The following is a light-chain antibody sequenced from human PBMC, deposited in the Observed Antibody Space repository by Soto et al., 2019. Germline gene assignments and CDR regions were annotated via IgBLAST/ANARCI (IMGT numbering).Light chain of an antibody. CDR3: SSFAGSNNYV. V-gene: IGLV2-8*01. CDR2: EVS. J-gene: IGLJ1*01. CDR1: SSDVGGYNY. Sequence: QSALTQPPSASGSPGLSVTISCTGTSSDVGGYNYVSWYQQHPGKAPKLVIYEVSKRPSGVPDRFSGSKSGTTASLTVSGLQAEDEADYYCSSFAGSNNYVFGTGTKSPS.